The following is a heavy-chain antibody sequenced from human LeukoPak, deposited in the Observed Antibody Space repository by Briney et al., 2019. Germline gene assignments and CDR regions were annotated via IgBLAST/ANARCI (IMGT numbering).Heavy chain of an antibody. D-gene: IGHD3-10*01. CDR2: IYTSGST. V-gene: IGHV4-61*09. CDR3: ARGVLLWFGESYYFDY. Sequence: SETLSLTCTVSGGSISSGSYYWSWIRQPAGKGLEWIGHIYTSGSTNYNPSLKSRVTISVDTSKNRISLKLSSVTAADTAVYYCARGVLLWFGESYYFDYWGQGTLVTVSS. CDR1: GGSISSGSYY. J-gene: IGHJ4*02.